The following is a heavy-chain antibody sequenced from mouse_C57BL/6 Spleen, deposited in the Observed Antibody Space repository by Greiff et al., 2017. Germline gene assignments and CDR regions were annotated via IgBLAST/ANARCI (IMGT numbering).Heavy chain of an antibody. J-gene: IGHJ3*01. CDR3: ARRGSSYGMDY. D-gene: IGHD1-1*01. Sequence: QVQLQQSGAELMKPGASVKLSCKATGYTFTGYWMEWVKQRPGHGLEWIGRILPGGGGPNYNKKFKGKATLTADTSSNTAYMQLSSLTTEDSAIYYCARRGSSYGMDYWGQGTPVTVSA. CDR2: ILPGGGGP. V-gene: IGHV1-9*01. CDR1: GYTFTGYW.